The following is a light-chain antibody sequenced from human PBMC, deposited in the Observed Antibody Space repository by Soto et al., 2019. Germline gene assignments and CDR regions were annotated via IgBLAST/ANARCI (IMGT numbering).Light chain of an antibody. Sequence: QSALTQPASVSGSPGQSITISCTGTSSDVESYNLVSWYQQHPRKAPKLMIYEGSKRPAGVSNRLPGSNSGNTAYLTISGLQPEQEANYYCCSYARSSTWLYGRGTKLTVL. CDR1: SSDVESYNL. V-gene: IGLV2-23*01. CDR2: EGS. CDR3: CSYARSSTWL. J-gene: IGLJ3*02.